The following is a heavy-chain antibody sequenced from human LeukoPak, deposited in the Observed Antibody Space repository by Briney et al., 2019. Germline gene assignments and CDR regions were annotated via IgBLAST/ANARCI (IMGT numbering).Heavy chain of an antibody. J-gene: IGHJ5*02. V-gene: IGHV3-23*01. CDR2: ISGSGGST. Sequence: PGGSLRLSCAASGFTVSSNYMSWVRQAPGKGLEWVSAISGSGGSTYYADSVKGRLTISRDNSKNTLYLQMNSLRAEDTAVYYCAKDPAYSYNWFDPWGQGTLVTVSS. CDR3: AKDPAYSYNWFDP. D-gene: IGHD2-21*01. CDR1: GFTVSSNY.